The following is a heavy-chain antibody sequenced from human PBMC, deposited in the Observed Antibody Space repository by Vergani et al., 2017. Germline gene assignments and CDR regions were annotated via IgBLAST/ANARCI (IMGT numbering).Heavy chain of an antibody. CDR3: VRGGRGDHGDFWSRLGP. D-gene: IGHD3-3*01. V-gene: IGHV3-30-3*01. CDR2: ISNDGGNK. CDR1: GFALNRHA. J-gene: IGHJ5*02. Sequence: QVQLVESGGGVVQPGTSLRLSCVVSGFALNRHAMYWVRQAPGKGLEWVAVISNDGGNKYYADSVKRRFTIYKDNTVDMLSLQMNSLRPDDTAVYYCVRGGRGDHGDFWSRLGPWGQGTRVIVSS.